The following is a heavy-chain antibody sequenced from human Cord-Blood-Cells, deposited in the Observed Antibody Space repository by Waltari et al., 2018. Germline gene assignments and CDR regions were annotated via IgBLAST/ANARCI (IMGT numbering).Heavy chain of an antibody. CDR3: ARGLAGDDAFDI. D-gene: IGHD2-21*01. Sequence: EVQLVESGGGLVQPGGSLRLSCAASGFTFSSYWMSWVRQAPGKGLEWVANIKLEGSEKYYVDSVKGRFTIARDNAKNSLYLQMNSLRAEDTAVYYCARGLAGDDAFDIWGQGTMVTVSS. J-gene: IGHJ3*02. CDR1: GFTFSSYW. CDR2: IKLEGSEK. V-gene: IGHV3-7*01.